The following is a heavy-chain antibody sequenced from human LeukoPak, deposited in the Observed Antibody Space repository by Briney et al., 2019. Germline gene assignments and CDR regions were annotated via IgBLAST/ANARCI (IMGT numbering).Heavy chain of an antibody. D-gene: IGHD6-6*01. J-gene: IGHJ4*02. CDR2: IYYSGST. Sequence: SETLSLTCTVSGGSISSYYWSWIRQPPGKGLEWIGYIYYSGSTNYNPSLKSRVTISVDTSKNQFSLKLSSVTAADTAVYYCASFEYSSSYYFDYWGQGTLVTISS. CDR1: GGSISSYY. CDR3: ASFEYSSSYYFDY. V-gene: IGHV4-59*01.